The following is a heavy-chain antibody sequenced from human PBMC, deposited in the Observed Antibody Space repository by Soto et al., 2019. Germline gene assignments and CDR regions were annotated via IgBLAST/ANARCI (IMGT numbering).Heavy chain of an antibody. Sequence: QVQLVQSGAEVKKPGSSVKVSCKASGGTFSSYTISWVRQAPGQGLEWMGRIIPILGIANYAQKFQGRVTITADKSTSTAYMELSSLRSEDRAVYYCARDFQRAQGHGSGWDGFDYWGQGPLVTVSS. J-gene: IGHJ4*02. CDR3: ARDFQRAQGHGSGWDGFDY. CDR2: IIPILGIA. V-gene: IGHV1-69*08. CDR1: GGTFSSYT. D-gene: IGHD6-19*01.